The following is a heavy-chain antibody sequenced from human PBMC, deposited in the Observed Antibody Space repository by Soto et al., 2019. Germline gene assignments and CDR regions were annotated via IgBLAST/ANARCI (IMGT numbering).Heavy chain of an antibody. J-gene: IGHJ4*02. CDR1: GGSISSYY. Sequence: SETLSLTCTVPGGSISSYYWSWIRQPPGKGLEWIGYIYYSGSTNYNPSLKSRVTISVDTSKNQFSLKLSSVTAADTAVYYCARVATPSSYDILTGYPYYFDYWGQGTLVTVSS. CDR3: ARVATPSSYDILTGYPYYFDY. CDR2: IYYSGST. D-gene: IGHD3-9*01. V-gene: IGHV4-59*01.